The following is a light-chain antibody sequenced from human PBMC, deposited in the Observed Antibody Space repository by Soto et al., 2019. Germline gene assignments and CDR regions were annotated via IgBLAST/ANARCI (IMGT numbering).Light chain of an antibody. V-gene: IGKV3-11*01. CDR2: NAS. CDR3: QQRNNWPLT. J-gene: IGKJ5*01. CDR1: QSVSNY. Sequence: EIVLTQSPATLSLSPGERATLSCRASQSVSNYLVWFQQKPGQAPRLLIYNASNRATGIPARFSGSGSGTDFTLTISSLEPEDVAVYYCQQRNNWPLTFGQGTRLEIK.